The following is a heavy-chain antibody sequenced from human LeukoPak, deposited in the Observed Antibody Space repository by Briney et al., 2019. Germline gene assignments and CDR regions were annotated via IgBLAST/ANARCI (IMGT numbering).Heavy chain of an antibody. V-gene: IGHV3-7*01. CDR3: ARISSISYYFDY. Sequence: GGSLRLSCAASGFTFSSYAMSWARQAPGKGLEWVANIKLDGSEKYYVDSVKGRFTVSRDNAKNSLYLQMNSLRAEDTAVYYCARISSISYYFDYWGLGTLVTVSS. CDR1: GFTFSSYA. J-gene: IGHJ4*02. CDR2: IKLDGSEK.